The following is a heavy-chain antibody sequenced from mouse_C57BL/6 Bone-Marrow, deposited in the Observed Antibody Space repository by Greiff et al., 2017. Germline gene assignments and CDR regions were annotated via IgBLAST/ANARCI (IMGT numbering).Heavy chain of an antibody. CDR1: GFTFSDYG. D-gene: IGHD2-4*01. V-gene: IGHV5-17*01. CDR3: ADDYDWFAY. J-gene: IGHJ3*01. CDR2: ISSGSSTI. Sequence: EVKLQESGGGLVKPGGSLKLSCAASGFTFSDYGMHWVRKAPEKGLEWVAYISSGSSTIYYADTVKGRFTISRDNAKNTLFLQMTSLRSEDTAMYYCADDYDWFAYWGQGTLVTVSA.